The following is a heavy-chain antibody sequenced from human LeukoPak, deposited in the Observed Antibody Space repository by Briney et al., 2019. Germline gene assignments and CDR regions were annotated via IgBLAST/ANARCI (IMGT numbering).Heavy chain of an antibody. J-gene: IGHJ3*02. CDR3: ARTRGRGSGGHFDI. Sequence: PGGSLRLSCAATGFTFSDEYMSWIRQAPGKGLEWVSYISSSSSYTNYADSVKGRFTISRDNAKNSLSLQMNSLRAEDTAVYYCARTRGRGSGGHFDIWGQGTTVTVSS. CDR1: GFTFSDEY. V-gene: IGHV3-11*06. CDR2: ISSSSSYT.